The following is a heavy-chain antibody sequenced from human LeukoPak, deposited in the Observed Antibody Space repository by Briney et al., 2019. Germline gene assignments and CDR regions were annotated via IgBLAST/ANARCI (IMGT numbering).Heavy chain of an antibody. CDR1: GYSFIDYY. CDR2: ISAYNGNT. V-gene: IGHV1-18*04. CDR3: ARDQGYSSSRNFDY. Sequence: ASVKVSCKPSGYSFIDYYIHWVRQAPGQGLEWMGWISAYNGNTNYAQKLQGRVTMTTDTSTSTAYMELRSLRSDDTAVYYCARDQGYSSSRNFDYWGQGTLVTVSS. D-gene: IGHD6-13*01. J-gene: IGHJ4*02.